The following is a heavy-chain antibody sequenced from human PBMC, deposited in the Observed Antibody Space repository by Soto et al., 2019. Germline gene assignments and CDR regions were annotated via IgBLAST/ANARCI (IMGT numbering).Heavy chain of an antibody. CDR1: GFTFSSYA. CDR2: ISYDGSNK. CDR3: ARDLIAVYNWNYYYGMDV. D-gene: IGHD1-20*01. V-gene: IGHV3-30-3*01. Sequence: GGSLRLSCAASGFTFSSYAMHWVRQAPGKGLEWVAVISYDGSNKYYADSVKGRFTISRDNSKNTLYLQMNSLRAEDTAVYYCARDLIAVYNWNYYYGMDVWGQGTTVTVSS. J-gene: IGHJ6*02.